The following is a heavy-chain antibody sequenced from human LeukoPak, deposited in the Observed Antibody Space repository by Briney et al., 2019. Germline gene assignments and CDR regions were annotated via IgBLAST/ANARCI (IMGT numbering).Heavy chain of an antibody. D-gene: IGHD1-14*01. CDR1: GGSISSGTYY. CDR2: ISTSEST. V-gene: IGHV4-61*02. Sequence: SETLSPTCTVSGGSISSGTYYWSWIRQPAGKGLEWIGRISTSESTNYNSSLKSRVTISVDTSKNQFSLKLSSVTAADTAVYYCARGALPGADKYYFDYWGQGTLVTVSS. J-gene: IGHJ4*02. CDR3: ARGALPGADKYYFDY.